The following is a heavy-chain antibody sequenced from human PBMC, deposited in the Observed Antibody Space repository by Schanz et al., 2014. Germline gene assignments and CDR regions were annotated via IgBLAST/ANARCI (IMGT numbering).Heavy chain of an antibody. J-gene: IGHJ6*02. Sequence: QVQLVESGGGVVQPGRSLRLSCAASGFNFSNYDIHWVRQAPGKGLEWVALIYYNGTNKYYADSVKGRFTISRDNSQNTLYLQINPLRTEATAVYYCAKELNRRGGQTNFYYYYGMDVWGQGTTVTVSS. CDR2: IYYNGTNK. CDR3: AKELNRRGGQTNFYYYYGMDV. CDR1: GFNFSNYD. D-gene: IGHD5-12*01. V-gene: IGHV3-30*18.